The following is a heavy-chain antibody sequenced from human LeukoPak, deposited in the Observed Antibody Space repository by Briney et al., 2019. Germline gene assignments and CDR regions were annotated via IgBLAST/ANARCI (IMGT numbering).Heavy chain of an antibody. CDR2: ISGSGGST. D-gene: IGHD1-7*01. CDR1: GFTFSSYA. Sequence: GSLRLSCAASGFTFSSYAMSWVRQAPGKGLEWVSAISGSGGSTYYADSVKGRFTISRDNSKNTLYLQMNSLRAEDTAVYYCAKDLLQGLELPKWGQGTLVTVSS. V-gene: IGHV3-23*01. J-gene: IGHJ4*02. CDR3: AKDLLQGLELPK.